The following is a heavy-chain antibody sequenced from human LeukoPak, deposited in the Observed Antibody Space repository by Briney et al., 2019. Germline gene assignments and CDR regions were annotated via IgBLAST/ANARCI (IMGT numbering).Heavy chain of an antibody. V-gene: IGHV3-21*01. J-gene: IGHJ6*02. CDR1: GFTFSSYS. Sequence: GGSLRLSCAASGFTFSSYSMNWVRQAPGKGLEWVSSISSSSSYIYHADSVKGRFTISRDNAKNSLYLQMNSLRAEDTAVYYCARDANPTTYYDFWSGYSPYGMDVWGQGTTVTVSS. CDR2: ISSSSSYI. D-gene: IGHD3-3*01. CDR3: ARDANPTTYYDFWSGYSPYGMDV.